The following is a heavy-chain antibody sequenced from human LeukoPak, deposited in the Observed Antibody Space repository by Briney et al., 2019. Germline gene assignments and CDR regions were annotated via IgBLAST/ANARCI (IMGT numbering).Heavy chain of an antibody. CDR3: ATRSHLWGILIDY. CDR1: GGSFSGYY. D-gene: IGHD3-16*01. CDR2: INHSGST. V-gene: IGHV4-34*01. Sequence: SETLSLTCAAYGGSFSGYYWSWIRQPPGKGLEWIGEINHSGSTNYNPSLKSRVTISVDTSKNQFSLKLSSVTAADTAVYYCATRSHLWGILIDYWGQGTLVTVSS. J-gene: IGHJ4*02.